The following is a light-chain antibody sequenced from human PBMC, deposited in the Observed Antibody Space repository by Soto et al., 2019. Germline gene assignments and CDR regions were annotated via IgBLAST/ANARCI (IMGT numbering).Light chain of an antibody. Sequence: DVVMTQSPDSLAVSLGERATIKCKSGQSLFWSPNNKNYLAWYQQKPGQPPKLLISWASTRESGVPDRFSGSVSETDFTLTISSLQAEDVAVYYCQQYHRIPETFGQGTRLEIK. V-gene: IGKV4-1*01. CDR1: QSLFWSPNNKNY. CDR2: WAS. J-gene: IGKJ2*01. CDR3: QQYHRIPET.